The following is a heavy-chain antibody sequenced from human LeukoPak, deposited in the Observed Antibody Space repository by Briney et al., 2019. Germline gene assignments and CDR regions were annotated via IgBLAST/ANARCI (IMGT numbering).Heavy chain of an antibody. D-gene: IGHD3-22*01. CDR1: GGSISSYY. V-gene: IGHV4-59*01. Sequence: SETLSLTCTVSGGSISSYYWSWVRQPPGKGLEWSGDIYYSGSTNSNPSLTSRVTISVDTSKNQFSLKLSSVTAADTAVYYCARSLRGYDSSGYYDYWGQGTLVTVSS. CDR3: ARSLRGYDSSGYYDY. J-gene: IGHJ4*02. CDR2: IYYSGST.